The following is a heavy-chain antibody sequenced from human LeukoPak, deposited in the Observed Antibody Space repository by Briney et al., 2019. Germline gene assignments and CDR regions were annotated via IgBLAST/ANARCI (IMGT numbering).Heavy chain of an antibody. J-gene: IGHJ3*02. Sequence: GESLKISCKGSGYSFTSYWIGWVRQMPGKGLEWMGIVYPSDSDTRYSPSFQGQVTISADKSTSTAYLQWSSLKASDTAMYYCARLSCSGGRCHAMNAFDIWGQGTMVTVSS. D-gene: IGHD2-15*01. CDR3: ARLSCSGGRCHAMNAFDI. CDR2: VYPSDSDT. CDR1: GYSFTSYW. V-gene: IGHV5-51*01.